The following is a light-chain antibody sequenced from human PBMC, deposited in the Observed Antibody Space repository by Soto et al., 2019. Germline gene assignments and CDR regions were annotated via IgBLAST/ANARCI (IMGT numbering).Light chain of an antibody. Sequence: EIVMTHSPATLSVSPCEGAALSFRASQSVSSNLAWYQQKPGQAPRLLIYGASTRATGIPARFSGSGSGTEFTLTISSLQSEDFAVYYCQQYNNWPLTFGQGTKVDIK. CDR2: GAS. CDR1: QSVSSN. CDR3: QQYNNWPLT. V-gene: IGKV3-15*01. J-gene: IGKJ1*01.